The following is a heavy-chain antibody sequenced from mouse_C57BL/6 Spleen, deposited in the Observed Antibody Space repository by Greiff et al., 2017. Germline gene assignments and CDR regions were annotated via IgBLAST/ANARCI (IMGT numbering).Heavy chain of an antibody. D-gene: IGHD4-1*01. J-gene: IGHJ2*01. V-gene: IGHV1-61*01. CDR1: GYTFTSYW. CDR2: IYPSDSET. Sequence: VQLQQPGAELVRPGSSVKLSCKASGYTFTSYWMDWVKQRPGQGLEWIGNIYPSDSETHYNQKFKDKATLTVDKSSSTAYMQLSSLTSEDSAVYYCARRTGNWDQGFDYWGQGTTLTVSS. CDR3: ARRTGNWDQGFDY.